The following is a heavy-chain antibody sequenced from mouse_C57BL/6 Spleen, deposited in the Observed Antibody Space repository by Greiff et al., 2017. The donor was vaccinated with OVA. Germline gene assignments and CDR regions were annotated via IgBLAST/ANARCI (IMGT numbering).Heavy chain of an antibody. Sequence: EVMPVESGGDLVKPGGSLKLSCAASGFTFSDYGMHWVRQPPKKGLEWVAYISSGSSTIYYADTVKGRFTISRDNAKNTLFLQMTSLRSEDTAMYCWAREDWDWYFDVWGTRTTVTVSS. CDR3: AREDWDWYFDV. CDR2: ISSGSSTI. J-gene: IGHJ1*03. CDR1: GFTFSDYG. V-gene: IGHV5-17*01. D-gene: IGHD4-1*01.